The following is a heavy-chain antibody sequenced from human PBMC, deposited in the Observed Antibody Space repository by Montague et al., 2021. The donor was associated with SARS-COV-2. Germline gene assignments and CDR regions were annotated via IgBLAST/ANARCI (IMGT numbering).Heavy chain of an antibody. CDR1: GFSLSTSGMC. D-gene: IGHD3-22*01. CDR3: ARSPRDSSGYYESFFDY. J-gene: IGHJ4*02. V-gene: IGHV2-70*01. CDR2: XDWDDDK. Sequence: PALVKPTQTLTLTCTFSGFSLSTSGMCVSWIRQPPGKALEWLALXDWDDDKYYSTSLKTRLTISKDTSKNQVVLTMTNMDPVDTATYYCARSPRDSSGYYESFFDYWGQGTLVTVSS.